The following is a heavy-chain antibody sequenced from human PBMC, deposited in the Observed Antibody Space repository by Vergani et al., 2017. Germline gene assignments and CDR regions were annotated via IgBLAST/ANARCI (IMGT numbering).Heavy chain of an antibody. CDR3: ARSSGYYSYYFDF. CDR1: GGTFSSNS. Sequence: QGQLAQSGAEVKKPGSSVKVSCKASGGTFSSNSISWVRQAPGQGLEWMGRIIPIFGTTSYAQKFQGRVTILADESKSTAYMERSSLRSEDTAVYYCARSSGYYSYYFDFWGQGTLVTVSS. D-gene: IGHD3-22*01. V-gene: IGHV1-69*13. J-gene: IGHJ4*02. CDR2: IIPIFGTT.